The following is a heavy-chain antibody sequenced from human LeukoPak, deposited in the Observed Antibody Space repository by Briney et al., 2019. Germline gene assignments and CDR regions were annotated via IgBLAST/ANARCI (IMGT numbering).Heavy chain of an antibody. CDR3: AKHLRRRFFSKTLGFDP. D-gene: IGHD3-3*01. CDR1: GLTFSNYA. V-gene: IGHV3-23*01. Sequence: GGSLRLSCAASGLTFSNYAMNWVRQAPGKGLEWVSVLSGSGDSAYYADSVKGRFTISRDNSKNTLYLQMNSLRAEDTAVYYCAKHLRRRFFSKTLGFDPWGQGTLVTVSS. CDR2: LSGSGDSA. J-gene: IGHJ5*02.